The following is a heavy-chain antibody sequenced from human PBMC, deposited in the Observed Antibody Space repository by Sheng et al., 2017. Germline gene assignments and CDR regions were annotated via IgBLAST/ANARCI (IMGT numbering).Heavy chain of an antibody. CDR3: ARVEALGFWSGFFMDV. Sequence: QVHLQESGPGLVQPSETLSLTCTVSGDSLSSKYYWGWIRQSPGTGLEWIATIYHTGSTYYNPVPRESTHHMIDTSKNQFFLKLDSVTAADTAMYYCARVEALGFWSGFFMDVWGKGTTVTVSS. CDR1: GDSLSSKYY. V-gene: IGHV4-38-2*02. J-gene: IGHJ6*03. D-gene: IGHD3-3*01. CDR2: IYHTGST.